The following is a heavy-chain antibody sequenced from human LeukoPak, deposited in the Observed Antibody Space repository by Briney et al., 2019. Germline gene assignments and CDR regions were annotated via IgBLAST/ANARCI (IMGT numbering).Heavy chain of an antibody. V-gene: IGHV3-23*01. J-gene: IGHJ4*02. Sequence: GGSLRLSCAASGFTFSSYAMSWVRQAPAKGLEWVSAISGSGGSTYYADSVKGRFTISRDNSKNTLYLQMNSLRAEDTAVYYCAKLPRSWYQYYFDYWGQGTLVTVSS. CDR3: AKLPRSWYQYYFDY. D-gene: IGHD6-13*01. CDR2: ISGSGGST. CDR1: GFTFSSYA.